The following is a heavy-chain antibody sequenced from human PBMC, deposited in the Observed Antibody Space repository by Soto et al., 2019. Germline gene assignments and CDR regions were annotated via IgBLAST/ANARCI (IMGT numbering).Heavy chain of an antibody. D-gene: IGHD3-9*01. CDR2: IIPIFGTA. J-gene: IGHJ6*02. CDR3: ARDAKVYDNSPKRNHNTGGMDV. V-gene: IGHV1-69*13. CDR1: GGTFSSYA. Sequence: GASVKVSCKASGGTFSSYAISWVRQAPGQGLEWMGGIIPIFGTANYAQRFQGRVTITADESTSTAYMELSSLRSEDTAVYYCARDAKVYDNSPKRNHNTGGMDVWGQGTTVTVSS.